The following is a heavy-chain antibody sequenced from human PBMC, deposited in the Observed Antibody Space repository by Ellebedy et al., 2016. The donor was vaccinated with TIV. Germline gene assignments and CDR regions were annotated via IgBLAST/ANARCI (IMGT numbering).Heavy chain of an antibody. D-gene: IGHD5-12*01. CDR1: GYTFTSYG. CDR2: ISPYTGNT. V-gene: IGHV1-18*01. CDR3: ARDMVQGMVARYLWFEY. J-gene: IGHJ4*02. Sequence: ASVKVSCKASGYTFTSYGISWVRQVPGQGPEWMGWISPYTGNTNYAQKFQGRVNMITDTSTSTAYMELRSLRSDDTAVYYCARDMVQGMVARYLWFEYWGQGTLVTVSS.